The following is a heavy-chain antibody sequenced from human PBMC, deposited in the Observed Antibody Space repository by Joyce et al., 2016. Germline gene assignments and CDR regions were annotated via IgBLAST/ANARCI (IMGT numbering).Heavy chain of an antibody. CDR2: IAFGDSAT. CDR1: GNSFASYW. CDR3: ARTTVTTYGFAFDI. Sequence: EVQLVQSGAEVKKPGESLKISCKGSGNSFASYWIGWVRQMPGKGLEGMGIIAFGDSATRYSPSFQGQVTISADKSISTAYLQGSSLKASDTAMYYCARTTVTTYGFAFDIWGQGTMVTVSS. J-gene: IGHJ3*02. D-gene: IGHD4-17*01. V-gene: IGHV5-51*01.